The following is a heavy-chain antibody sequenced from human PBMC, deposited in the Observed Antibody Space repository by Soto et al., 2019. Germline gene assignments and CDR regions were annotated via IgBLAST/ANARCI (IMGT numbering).Heavy chain of an antibody. Sequence: QVQLVQSGAEVKKPGASVKVSCKASGYIFTSYGISWVRQAPGQGLEWMGWISAYNGNTNYEQKLQGRVIMTTDTSTSGRHGRVLLCERSELGYCSRISCQRDYFDYWGQGTLVTVSS. D-gene: IGHD2-2*01. CDR2: ISAYNGNT. J-gene: IGHJ4*02. CDR3: ISCQRDYFDY. V-gene: IGHV1-18*01. CDR1: GYIFTSYG.